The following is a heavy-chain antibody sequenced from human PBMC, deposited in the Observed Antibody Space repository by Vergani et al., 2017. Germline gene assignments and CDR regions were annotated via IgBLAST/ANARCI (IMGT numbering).Heavy chain of an antibody. Sequence: QVQLQESGPGLVKPSQTLSLTFTVSGGSINSHNYYWSWIRQPAGKGLEWIGRLHTSGCTNCNPSLKSRVTMSEDTSKNQFSRDVASVTDADTTVYFCARISCLGGSCYKPRFDYWGQGIMVTVSS. CDR2: LHTSGCT. V-gene: IGHV4-61*02. D-gene: IGHD2-15*01. J-gene: IGHJ4*01. CDR1: GGSINSHNYY. CDR3: ARISCLGGSCYKPRFDY.